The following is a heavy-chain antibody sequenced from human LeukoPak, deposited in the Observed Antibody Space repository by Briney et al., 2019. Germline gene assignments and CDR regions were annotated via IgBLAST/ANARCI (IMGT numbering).Heavy chain of an antibody. D-gene: IGHD2-2*01. CDR3: AGYCSSTSCYAGQVPARFDP. Sequence: SVKVSCTASGGTFSSYAISWVRQAPGQGLEWMGGIIPIFGTANYAQKFQGRVTITADESTSTAYMELSSLRSEDTAVYYCAGYCSSTSCYAGQVPARFDPWGQGTLVTVSS. J-gene: IGHJ5*02. CDR2: IIPIFGTA. V-gene: IGHV1-69*13. CDR1: GGTFSSYA.